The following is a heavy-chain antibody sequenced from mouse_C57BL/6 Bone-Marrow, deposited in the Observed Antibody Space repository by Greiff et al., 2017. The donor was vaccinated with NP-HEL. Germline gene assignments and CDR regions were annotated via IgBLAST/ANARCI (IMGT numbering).Heavy chain of an antibody. CDR1: GYTFTSYG. CDR3: ARGDYYGSRPFAY. J-gene: IGHJ3*01. Sequence: QVQLQQSGAELARPGASVKLSCKASGYTFTSYGISWVKQRTGQGLEWIGEIYPRSGNTYYNEKFKGKATLTADKSSSTAYMELRSLTSEDSAVYFCARGDYYGSRPFAYWGQGTLVTVSA. CDR2: IYPRSGNT. V-gene: IGHV1-81*01. D-gene: IGHD1-1*01.